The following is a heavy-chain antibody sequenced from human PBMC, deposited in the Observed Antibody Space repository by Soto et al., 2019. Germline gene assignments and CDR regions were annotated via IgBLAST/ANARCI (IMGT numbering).Heavy chain of an antibody. CDR3: ARQYYDFWSGYNYGMDV. CDR2: MNPNNGNT. V-gene: IGHV1-8*01. CDR1: GYTFTSYD. J-gene: IGHJ6*02. Sequence: QVQLVQSGAEVKKPGASVKVSCKASGYTFTSYDINWVRQATGQGLEWMGWMNPNNGNTGYAQKFQGRVTMTRNTSISTAYMALSSLRSEDTAVYYCARQYYDFWSGYNYGMDVWGQGTTVTVSS. D-gene: IGHD3-3*01.